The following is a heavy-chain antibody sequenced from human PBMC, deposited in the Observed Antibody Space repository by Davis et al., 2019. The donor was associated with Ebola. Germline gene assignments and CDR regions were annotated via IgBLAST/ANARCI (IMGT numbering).Heavy chain of an antibody. J-gene: IGHJ6*04. Sequence: AASVKVSCKASGYTFTSYGISWVRQAPGQGLEWMGWISVYSGNTNYAQNLQDRITMTTDTSTSTAYMELRSLTSDDTAVYYCAAGEEQWLVGAGTNYYYDMNVWGKGTTVTVSS. CDR2: ISVYSGNT. D-gene: IGHD6-19*01. CDR1: GYTFTSYG. V-gene: IGHV1-18*04. CDR3: AAGEEQWLVGAGTNYYYDMNV.